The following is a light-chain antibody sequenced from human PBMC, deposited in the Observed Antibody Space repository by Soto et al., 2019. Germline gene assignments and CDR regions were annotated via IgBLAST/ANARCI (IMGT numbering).Light chain of an antibody. CDR3: QQYNSYST. J-gene: IGKJ1*01. CDR2: GAS. Sequence: EIVLTQSPGTLSLSPGERATLSCRASQSVSNNYLAWYQQKPGQAPRLLIYGASNRATGIPDRFSGSGSGTEFTLTISSLQPEDFATYYCQQYNSYSTFGQGTKVDI. CDR1: QSVSNNY. V-gene: IGKV3-20*01.